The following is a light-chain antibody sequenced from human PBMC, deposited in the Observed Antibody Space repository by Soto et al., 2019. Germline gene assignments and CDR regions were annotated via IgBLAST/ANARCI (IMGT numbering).Light chain of an antibody. V-gene: IGKV3-15*01. Sequence: EIMMTQSPDTLSLSPGETATLFCRASQSVSDKVAWYQQTSGQPPKLLIYDTVSRAAGIPAGFSGSGSGTEFTLTISSLQSEDFAVYYCQQYHNWPMTFGQGTRLEIK. J-gene: IGKJ5*01. CDR3: QQYHNWPMT. CDR2: DTV. CDR1: QSVSDK.